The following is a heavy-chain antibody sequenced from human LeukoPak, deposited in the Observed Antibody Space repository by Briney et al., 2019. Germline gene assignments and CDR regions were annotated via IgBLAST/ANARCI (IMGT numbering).Heavy chain of an antibody. Sequence: GGSLRLSCAASGFTVSSNYMSWVRQAPGKGLEWVSVIYSGGSTYYADSVKGRFTISRDNSKNTLYLQMNSLRAEDTAVYYCARAWYRFGQFDYWGQGTLVIVSS. CDR2: IYSGGST. V-gene: IGHV3-53*01. D-gene: IGHD3/OR15-3a*01. CDR1: GFTVSSNY. CDR3: ARAWYRFGQFDY. J-gene: IGHJ4*02.